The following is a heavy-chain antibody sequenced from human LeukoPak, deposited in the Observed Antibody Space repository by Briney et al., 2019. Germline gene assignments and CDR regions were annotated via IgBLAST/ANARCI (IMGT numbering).Heavy chain of an antibody. J-gene: IGHJ3*02. Sequence: PGESLKISCKGSGYTFTSYWIAWVRQMPGKGLEWMGIIYPDDSDTRYSPSFKGQVTISADKSTNTAYLQWGSLKASDAAMYYCARHERWDSNRDSRGAFDIWGQGTVVTVSS. CDR2: IYPDDSDT. D-gene: IGHD3-22*01. CDR3: ARHERWDSNRDSRGAFDI. CDR1: GYTFTSYW. V-gene: IGHV5-51*01.